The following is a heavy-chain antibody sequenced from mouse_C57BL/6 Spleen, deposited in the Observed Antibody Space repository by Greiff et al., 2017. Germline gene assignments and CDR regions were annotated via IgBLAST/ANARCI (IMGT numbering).Heavy chain of an antibody. CDR2: ISSGGDYI. J-gene: IGHJ2*01. V-gene: IGHV5-9-1*02. D-gene: IGHD1-1*01. CDR1: GFTFSSYA. Sequence: EVKVVESGEGLVKPGGSLKLSCAASGFTFSSYAMSWVRQTPEKRLEWVAYISSGGDYIYYADTVKGRFTISRDNARNTLYLQMSSLKSEDTAMYYCTRDGYYYGSFDYWGQGTTLTVSS. CDR3: TRDGYYYGSFDY.